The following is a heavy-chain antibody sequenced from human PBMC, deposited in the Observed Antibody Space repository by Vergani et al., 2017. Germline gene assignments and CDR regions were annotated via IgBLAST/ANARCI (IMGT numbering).Heavy chain of an antibody. CDR3: AKDDPPAARWKGVYYYGMDV. V-gene: IGHV3-23*01. D-gene: IGHD2-2*01. Sequence: EVQLLESGGGLVQPGGSLRLSCAASGFTFSSYAMSWVRQAPGKGLEWVSAISGSGGSTYYADSVKGRFTISRDNSKNTLYLQMNSLRAEDTAVYYCAKDDPPAARWKGVYYYGMDVWGQGTTVTVSS. J-gene: IGHJ6*02. CDR2: ISGSGGST. CDR1: GFTFSSYA.